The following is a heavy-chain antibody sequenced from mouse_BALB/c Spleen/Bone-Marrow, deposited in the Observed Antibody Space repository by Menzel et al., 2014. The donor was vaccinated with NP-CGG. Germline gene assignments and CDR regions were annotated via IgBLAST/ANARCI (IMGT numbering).Heavy chain of an antibody. Sequence: VKLAESGPGLVAPSQSLSITCTVSGFSLTNYGVHWVRQPPGKGLEWLGVIWAGGRTNYNWALMSRLSISKDNSKSQVFLKMNILETDDTAMYCCGRVSSSDVWAMDYWGQGTSVTVSS. CDR2: IWAGGRT. CDR3: GRVSSSDVWAMDY. V-gene: IGHV2-9*02. J-gene: IGHJ4*01. CDR1: GFSLTNYG. D-gene: IGHD3-2*02.